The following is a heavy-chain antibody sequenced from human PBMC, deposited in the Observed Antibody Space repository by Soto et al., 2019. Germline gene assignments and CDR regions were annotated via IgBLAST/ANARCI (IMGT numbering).Heavy chain of an antibody. J-gene: IGHJ6*02. CDR1: GYTFTSYY. Sequence: QVQLVQSGAEVKKPGASVKVSCKASGYTFTSYYMHWVRQAPGQGLEWMGIINPSGGSTSYAQKFQGRVTMTRDTSTSTVYMEMSSLRSEDTAVYDCARERGEQQLIWSYYYYCMDVWGQGTTVTVSS. D-gene: IGHD6-13*01. V-gene: IGHV1-46*01. CDR2: INPSGGST. CDR3: ARERGEQQLIWSYYYYCMDV.